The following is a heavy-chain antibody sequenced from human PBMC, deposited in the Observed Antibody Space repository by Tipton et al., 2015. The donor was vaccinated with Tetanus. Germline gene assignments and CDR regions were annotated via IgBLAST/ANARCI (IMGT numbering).Heavy chain of an antibody. CDR2: IYYSGTT. D-gene: IGHD1-26*01. V-gene: IGHV4-31*03. Sequence: TLSLTCTVSGGSISSGGYYWSWIRQHPGKGLEWIGYIYYSGTTYYNPSLKSRVTISVDTSKNQFSLKLGSVTAADTAAYYCARDQARGARGWNYFDYWGQGTLVTVSS. J-gene: IGHJ4*02. CDR1: GGSISSGGYY. CDR3: ARDQARGARGWNYFDY.